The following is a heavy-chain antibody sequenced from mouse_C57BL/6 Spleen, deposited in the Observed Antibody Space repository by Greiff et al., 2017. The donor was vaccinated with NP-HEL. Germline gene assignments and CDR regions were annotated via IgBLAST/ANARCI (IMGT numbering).Heavy chain of an antibody. CDR3: ARSLLHYYGSSYGAMDY. J-gene: IGHJ4*01. D-gene: IGHD1-1*01. CDR1: GYTFTGYW. CDR2: ILPGSGST. V-gene: IGHV1-9*01. Sequence: VKLVESGAELMKPGASVKLSCKATGYTFTGYWIEWVKQRPGHGLEWIGEILPGSGSTNYNEKFKGKATFTADTSSNTAYMQLSSLTTEDSAIYYCARSLLHYYGSSYGAMDYWGQGTSVTVSS.